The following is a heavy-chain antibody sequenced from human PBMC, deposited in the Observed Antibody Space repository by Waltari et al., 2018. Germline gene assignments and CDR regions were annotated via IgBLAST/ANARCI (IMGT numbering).Heavy chain of an antibody. CDR2: IYSSGST. V-gene: IGHV4-39*07. CDR1: GDSISRSSYY. CDR3: AKRENFNFWRDAFDL. Sequence: QFQLQESGPGLVRPSETLSLACTVSGDSISRSSYYWAWIRQPPGKGLEWSGTIYSSGSTSYNSSLKSRVTISIDTSKNQFSLMLSSVTAADTAVYYCAKRENFNFWRDAFDLWGQGTMVTVSS. D-gene: IGHD3-3*01. J-gene: IGHJ3*01.